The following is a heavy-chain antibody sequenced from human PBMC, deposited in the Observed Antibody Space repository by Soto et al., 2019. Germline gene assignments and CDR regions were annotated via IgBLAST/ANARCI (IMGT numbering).Heavy chain of an antibody. CDR1: GGSMSNGDYF. CDR3: ARGELWRDY. V-gene: IGHV4-31*03. Sequence: QVQLQESGPGLVKPSQTLSLTCTVSGGSMSNGDYFWTWIRQHPGKGLEWIGYIYYSGSTYYNPSLQSRVTISVDTSKNQFSLKLNSVTAADTAVYYCARGELWRDYWGQGILVTVSS. CDR2: IYYSGST. J-gene: IGHJ4*02. D-gene: IGHD1-26*01.